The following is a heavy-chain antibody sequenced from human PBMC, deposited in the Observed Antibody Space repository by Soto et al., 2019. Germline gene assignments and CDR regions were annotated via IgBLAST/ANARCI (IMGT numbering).Heavy chain of an antibody. CDR1: GYTFSSYS. CDR3: ARGDGGYYGMDV. V-gene: IGHV3-48*04. CDR2: ISSSSTNM. J-gene: IGHJ6*02. Sequence: EVQLVESGGGLILPGGSLRLSCAASGYTFSSYSMNWVRQAPGKGLEWVSHISSSSTNMYYADSVKGRFTISRDNAKNSLYLQMNSLRAEETAVYYCARGDGGYYGMDVWGQGTTVTVSS. D-gene: IGHD3-16*01.